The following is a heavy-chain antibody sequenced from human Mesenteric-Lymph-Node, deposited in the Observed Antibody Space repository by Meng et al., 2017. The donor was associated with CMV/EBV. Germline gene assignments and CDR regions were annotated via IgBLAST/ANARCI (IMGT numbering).Heavy chain of an antibody. J-gene: IGHJ6*02. CDR1: GFTFRNYE. V-gene: IGHV3-48*03. CDR2: ISTGGSII. Sequence: GSLRLSCAASGFTFRNYEMNWVRQAPGKGLEWVSYISTGGSIIYHADSVKGRFTISRDNAKNSLYLQMNSLRADDTAVYFCARKANYYYYVMDVWGQGTTVTVSS. CDR3: ARKANYYYYVMDV.